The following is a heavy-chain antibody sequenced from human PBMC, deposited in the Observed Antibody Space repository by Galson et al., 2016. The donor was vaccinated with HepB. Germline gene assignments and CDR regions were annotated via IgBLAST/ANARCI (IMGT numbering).Heavy chain of an antibody. CDR3: AKGPFGGTYSDAFDV. CDR1: GFIFSSSS. D-gene: IGHD1-26*01. V-gene: IGHV3-23*01. J-gene: IGHJ3*01. CDR2: LGGGGTDT. Sequence: SLRLSCAASGFIFSSSSMGWVRQAPGKGLEWVSALGGGGTDTYYADSVKGRFTISRDNSKNTLYLQMNSLRAEDTAVYYCAKGPFGGTYSDAFDVWGQGTMVTVSS.